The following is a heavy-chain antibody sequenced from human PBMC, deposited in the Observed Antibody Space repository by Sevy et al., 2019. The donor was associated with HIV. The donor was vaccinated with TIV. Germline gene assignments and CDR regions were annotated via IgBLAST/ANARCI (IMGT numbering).Heavy chain of an antibody. CDR3: ARDRGIVGAPQRSRYYFDY. D-gene: IGHD1-26*01. CDR1: GFTFSSYS. J-gene: IGHJ4*02. V-gene: IGHV3-48*02. CDR2: ISSSSSTI. Sequence: GGSLRLSCAASGFTFSSYSMNWVRQAPGKGLEWVSYISSSSSTIYYADSVKGRFTISRDNAKNSLYLQMNSPRDEDTAVYYCARDRGIVGAPQRSRYYFDYWGQGTLVTVSS.